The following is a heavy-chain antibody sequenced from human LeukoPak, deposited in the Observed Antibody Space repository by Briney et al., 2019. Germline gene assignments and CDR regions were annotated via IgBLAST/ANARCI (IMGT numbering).Heavy chain of an antibody. Sequence: GGSLRLSCAASGFSFTNAMSWVRQAPGKGLDWVSGISGSGTTIYYADSAKGRFTISRDNSKNTLYLQMNSLRAEDTAVYYCAKEINHQWLVPLDAFDIWGQGTMVTVSS. CDR3: AKEINHQWLVPLDAFDI. CDR2: ISGSGTTI. J-gene: IGHJ3*02. D-gene: IGHD6-19*01. CDR1: GFSFTNA. V-gene: IGHV3-23*01.